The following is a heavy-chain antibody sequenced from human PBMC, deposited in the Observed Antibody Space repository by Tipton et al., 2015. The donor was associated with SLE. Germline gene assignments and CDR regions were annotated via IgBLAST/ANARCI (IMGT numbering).Heavy chain of an antibody. V-gene: IGHV4-4*09. CDR2: IDKSGNS. J-gene: IGHJ3*01. D-gene: IGHD5-24*01. CDR3: ARDRGDGYRDAFDV. Sequence: TLSLTCIVSGGSMDICQWSWIRQAPGKGLEWVGYIDKSGNSNYNPSLKSRVSMLVGTSKNQFSLRLTSVTAADTAVYFCARDRGDGYRDAFDVWGQGTVVTVSS. CDR1: GGSMDICQ.